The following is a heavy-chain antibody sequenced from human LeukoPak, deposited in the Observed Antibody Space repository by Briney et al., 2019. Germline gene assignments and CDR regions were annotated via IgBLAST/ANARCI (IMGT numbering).Heavy chain of an antibody. Sequence: SETLSLTCAVYGGSFSGYYWSWIRQPPGKGLEWIGEINHSGSTNYNPSLKSRVTISVDTSKNQFSLKLNSVTAADTAVYYCARVPGGWINWFDPWGQGTLVTVSS. D-gene: IGHD6-19*01. J-gene: IGHJ5*02. CDR3: ARVPGGWINWFDP. V-gene: IGHV4-34*01. CDR2: INHSGST. CDR1: GGSFSGYY.